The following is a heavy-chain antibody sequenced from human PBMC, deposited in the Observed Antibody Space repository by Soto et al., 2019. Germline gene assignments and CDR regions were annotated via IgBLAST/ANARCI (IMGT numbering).Heavy chain of an antibody. Sequence: PGGSLRLSCAASGFTFGSYGMHWFRQAPGKGLEWVAVISYDGSNKYYADSVKGRFTISRDNSKNTLYLQMNSLRAEDTAVYYCANGYCSGGSCAPQFYYYYYYMVVWGKGTTVTVSS. CDR1: GFTFGSYG. V-gene: IGHV3-30*18. CDR3: ANGYCSGGSCAPQFYYYYYYMVV. CDR2: ISYDGSNK. D-gene: IGHD2-15*01. J-gene: IGHJ6*03.